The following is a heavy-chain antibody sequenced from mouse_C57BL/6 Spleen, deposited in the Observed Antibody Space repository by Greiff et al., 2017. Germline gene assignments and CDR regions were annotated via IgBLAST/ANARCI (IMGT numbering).Heavy chain of an antibody. D-gene: IGHD2-4*01. CDR2: INPNNGGT. J-gene: IGHJ3*01. Sequence: VQLQQSGPELVKPGASVKISCKASGYTFTDYYMNWVKQSHGKSLEWIGDINPNNGGTSYNQKFKGKATLTVDKSSSTAYMELRSLTSEDSAVYYCAHYDYDGFAYWGQGTLVTVSA. V-gene: IGHV1-26*01. CDR3: AHYDYDGFAY. CDR1: GYTFTDYY.